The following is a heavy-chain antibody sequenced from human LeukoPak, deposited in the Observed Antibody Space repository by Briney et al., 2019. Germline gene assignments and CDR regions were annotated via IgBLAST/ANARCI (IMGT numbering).Heavy chain of an antibody. V-gene: IGHV3-30-3*02. J-gene: IGHJ4*02. Sequence: GGSLRLSCAASGFTFSSYAMHWVRQAPGKGLEWVAVISYDGSNKYYADSVKGRFTISRDNSKNTLYLQMNSLRAEDTAVYYCAKELLRSFDYWGQGTLVTVSS. CDR1: GFTFSSYA. D-gene: IGHD1-26*01. CDR2: ISYDGSNK. CDR3: AKELLRSFDY.